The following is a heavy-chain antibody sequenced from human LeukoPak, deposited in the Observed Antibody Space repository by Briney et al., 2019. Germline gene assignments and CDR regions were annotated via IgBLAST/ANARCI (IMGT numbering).Heavy chain of an antibody. V-gene: IGHV3-21*01. D-gene: IGHD4/OR15-4a*01. CDR3: ARDMAVTPGFDY. CDR2: ISSSSSYI. CDR1: GFTFSSYS. Sequence: PGGSLRLSGAASGFTFSSYSMNWVRQAPGKGLEWVSSISSSSSYIYYADSVKGRFTVSRDNAKNSLYLQMNSLRAEDTAVYYCARDMAVTPGFDYWGQGTLVTVSS. J-gene: IGHJ4*02.